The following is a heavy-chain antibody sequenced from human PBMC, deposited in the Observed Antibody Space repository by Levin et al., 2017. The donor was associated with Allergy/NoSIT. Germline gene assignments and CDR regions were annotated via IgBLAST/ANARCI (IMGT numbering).Heavy chain of an antibody. Sequence: RASETLSLTCTVSGGSITSYYWTWIRQSPGKGLEWIGYIYYGATTIYNPSLNSRVTISVDTSKNQFSLKLSSVTAADTAVYYCASSSSGNYYSLDYWGQGNLVTVSS. D-gene: IGHD3-22*01. CDR3: ASSSSGNYYSLDY. V-gene: IGHV4-59*08. CDR2: IYYGATT. CDR1: GGSITSYY. J-gene: IGHJ4*02.